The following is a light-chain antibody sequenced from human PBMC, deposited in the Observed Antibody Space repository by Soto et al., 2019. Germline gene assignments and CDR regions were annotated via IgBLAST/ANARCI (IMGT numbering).Light chain of an antibody. J-gene: IGKJ2*01. Sequence: EIVLTQSPATLSLSPGERATLSCGASQSVSNSYLAWYQQKPGLAPRLLIYDASSRATGIPDRFSGSGSGTHFTLTISRLEPEDFAVYYCQQYGSSPPYTFGQGTKLVIK. V-gene: IGKV3D-20*01. CDR3: QQYGSSPPYT. CDR1: QSVSNSY. CDR2: DAS.